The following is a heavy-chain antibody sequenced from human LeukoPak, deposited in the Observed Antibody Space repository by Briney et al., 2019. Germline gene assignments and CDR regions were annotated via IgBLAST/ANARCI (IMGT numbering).Heavy chain of an antibody. J-gene: IGHJ4*02. V-gene: IGHV3-7*01. CDR2: IKQDGREK. D-gene: IGHD3-10*01. Sequence: PGGSLRLSCAASGFTFSSYWMSWVRQAPGKGLEWVANIKQDGREKYYVDSVKGRFTISRDNAKNSLYLQMNSLRAEDTAVYYCARGLMLYYYGSGSYWFYWGQGTLVTVSS. CDR1: GFTFSSYW. CDR3: ARGLMLYYYGSGSYWFY.